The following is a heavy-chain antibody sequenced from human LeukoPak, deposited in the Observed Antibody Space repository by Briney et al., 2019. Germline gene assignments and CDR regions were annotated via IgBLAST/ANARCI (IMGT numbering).Heavy chain of an antibody. CDR3: ASLALGGDFSGPQSDDAFDI. V-gene: IGHV1-69*05. D-gene: IGHD4-17*01. CDR1: GGTFSSYA. J-gene: IGHJ3*02. CDR2: IIPIFGTA. Sequence: ATSVKVSCKASGGTFSSYAISWVRQAPGQGLEWMGRIIPIFGTANYAQKFQGRVTITTDESTSTAYMELSSLRSEDTAVYYCASLALGGDFSGPQSDDAFDIWGQGTMVTVSS.